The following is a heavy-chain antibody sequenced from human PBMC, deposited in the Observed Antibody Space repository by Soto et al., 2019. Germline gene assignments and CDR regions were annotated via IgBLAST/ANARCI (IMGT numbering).Heavy chain of an antibody. Sequence: GGSLRLSCAASGFAFSSYDMHWVRQATGKGLEWVSAIGTAGDTYYPGSVKGRFTISRENAKNSLYLQMNSLRAGDTAVYYCARGDWAAALSVWGQGTTVTVSS. CDR1: GFAFSSYD. J-gene: IGHJ6*02. CDR3: ARGDWAAALSV. D-gene: IGHD6-13*01. CDR2: IGTAGDT. V-gene: IGHV3-13*01.